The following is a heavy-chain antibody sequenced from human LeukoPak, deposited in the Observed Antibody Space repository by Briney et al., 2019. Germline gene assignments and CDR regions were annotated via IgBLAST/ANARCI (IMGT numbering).Heavy chain of an antibody. CDR1: GFIFDTYA. V-gene: IGHV3-33*01. D-gene: IGHD3-10*01. CDR2: IWHDGSHK. J-gene: IGHJ4*02. Sequence: AGGSLSLSCAASGFIFDTYAMHWVRQAPGQGLEWVALIWHDGSHKFYSNSVRGQFTISRDNSKNTVYLQMNNLRPDDAAVYYCARAIFGSGSYPDFWGQGTLVTVSS. CDR3: ARAIFGSGSYPDF.